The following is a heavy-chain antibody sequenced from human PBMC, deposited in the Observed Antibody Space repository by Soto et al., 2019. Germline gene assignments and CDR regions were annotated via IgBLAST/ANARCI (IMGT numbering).Heavy chain of an antibody. CDR2: IGTSGVTT. D-gene: IGHD4-17*01. CDR3: AKKAGDYAFDY. Sequence: GGSLRLSCAASGFTFTSYSMYWVRQAPGKGLEWVSSIGTSGVTTYYADSVKGRFTISRDNSKNTLYLQMNGLRAEDTAMYHCAKKAGDYAFDYWGQGTLVTVSS. J-gene: IGHJ4*02. V-gene: IGHV3-23*01. CDR1: GFTFTSYS.